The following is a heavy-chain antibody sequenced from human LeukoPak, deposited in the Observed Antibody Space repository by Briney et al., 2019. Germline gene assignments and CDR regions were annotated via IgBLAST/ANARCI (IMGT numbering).Heavy chain of an antibody. CDR2: ISISGTKT. CDR3: ANEIRPNDY. D-gene: IGHD4-17*01. J-gene: IGHJ4*02. V-gene: IGHV3-23*01. CDR1: EFDFSTHA. Sequence: GGSLRLSCAASEFDFSTHAMTWGRHPSGKGLEWVSAISISGTKTHYADSVKGRFTISRDNSKNTLYLQMYSLRAEDTAVYYCANEIRPNDYWGQGTLVTVSS.